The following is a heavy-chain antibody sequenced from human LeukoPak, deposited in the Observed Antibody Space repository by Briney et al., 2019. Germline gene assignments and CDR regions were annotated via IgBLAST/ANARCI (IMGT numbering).Heavy chain of an antibody. V-gene: IGHV1-8*01. CDR2: MNPNSGNT. Sequence: ASVKVSCKASGYTFTSYDINWVRQATGQGLEWMGWMNPNSGNTGYAQKFQGRVTITRNTSISTAYMELSSLRSEDTAVYYCASLTMVRGVRFFDPWGQGTLVTVSS. CDR3: ASLTMVRGVRFFDP. J-gene: IGHJ5*02. CDR1: GYTFTSYD. D-gene: IGHD3-10*01.